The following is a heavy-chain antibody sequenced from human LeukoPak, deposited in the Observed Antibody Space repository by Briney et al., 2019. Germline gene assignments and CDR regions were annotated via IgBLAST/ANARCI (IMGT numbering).Heavy chain of an antibody. J-gene: IGHJ3*02. CDR3: ARALPDDAFDI. D-gene: IGHD1-14*01. V-gene: IGHV3-33*08. Sequence: GGSLRLSCAASGFTFSSYSMNWVRQAPGKGLEWVAVIWYDGSNKYYADSVKGRFTISRDNSKNTLYLQMNSLRAEDTAVYYCARALPDDAFDIWGQGTMVTVSS. CDR2: IWYDGSNK. CDR1: GFTFSSYS.